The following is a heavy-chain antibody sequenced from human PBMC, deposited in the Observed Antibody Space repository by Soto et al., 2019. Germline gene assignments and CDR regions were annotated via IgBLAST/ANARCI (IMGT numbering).Heavy chain of an antibody. J-gene: IGHJ4*02. CDR2: VTDSGSSA. V-gene: IGHV3-11*01. CDR1: GFTFSDYY. CDR3: AADRGGYGYFDY. D-gene: IGHD1-26*01. Sequence: PGGSLRLSCAASGFTFSDYYMTWIRRAPGMGLEWLSHVTDSGSSAYYTDSVKGRFTISRDNARNSLFLQMNTLKAVDSGVYYCAADRGGYGYFDYWGQGILVTVSS.